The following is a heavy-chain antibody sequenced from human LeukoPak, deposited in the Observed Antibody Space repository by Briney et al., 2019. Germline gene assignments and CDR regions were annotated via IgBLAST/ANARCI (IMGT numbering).Heavy chain of an antibody. V-gene: IGHV4-34*01. CDR2: INHSGST. D-gene: IGHD6-19*01. Sequence: SETLSLTCAVYGGSFTGYYWNWIRQPPGKGLEWIGEINHSGSTNYNPSLKSRVTISVDTSKNQFSLKLSSVTAADTADCARGWRSRVAVAGSKVLPDIWGQGTMVTVSS. CDR1: GGSFTGYY. J-gene: IGHJ3*02. CDR3: ARGWRSRVAVAGSKVLPDI.